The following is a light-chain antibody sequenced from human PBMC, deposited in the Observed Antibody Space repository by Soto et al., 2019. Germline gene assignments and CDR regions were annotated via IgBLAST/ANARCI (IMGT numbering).Light chain of an antibody. CDR3: QQYNSCPHT. V-gene: IGKV3-15*01. Sequence: LTQSPGTLALSPGERATLSCRASQSVGSYCASWYQQKPGQAPSLLNFGATTSATGLPARFSGRGSGTEFTLTISSLQSEDFAVYYCQQYNSCPHTFGGGTKVDIK. J-gene: IGKJ4*02. CDR1: QSVGSY. CDR2: GAT.